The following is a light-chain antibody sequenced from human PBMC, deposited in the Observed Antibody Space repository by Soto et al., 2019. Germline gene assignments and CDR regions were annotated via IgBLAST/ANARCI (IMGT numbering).Light chain of an antibody. CDR2: RNN. J-gene: IGLJ2*01. CDR3: AVWDDSRGV. V-gene: IGLV1-47*01. CDR1: SSNIGSNY. Sequence: QAVVTQPPSASGTPGQRVTISCSGSSSNIGSNYVYWYQQLPGTAPKLLIYRNNQRPSGVPDRFSGSKSGTSASLAISGLRSEDEADYYCAVWDDSRGVFGGGTKLTVL.